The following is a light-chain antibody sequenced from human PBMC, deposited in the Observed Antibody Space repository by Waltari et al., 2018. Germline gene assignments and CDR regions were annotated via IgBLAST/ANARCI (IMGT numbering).Light chain of an antibody. Sequence: QLVLTQSPSASASLGASVKLTCTLSSGHSSNIIAWLQQRPERGPRYLMKVNSDGSHSKGDDSPGRFSGSSYGAQRYLTISSLQSEDGADYCCETGGHGTWVFGGGTKLTVL. CDR1: SGHSSNI. J-gene: IGLJ3*02. CDR3: ETGGHGTWV. V-gene: IGLV4-69*01. CDR2: VNSDGSH.